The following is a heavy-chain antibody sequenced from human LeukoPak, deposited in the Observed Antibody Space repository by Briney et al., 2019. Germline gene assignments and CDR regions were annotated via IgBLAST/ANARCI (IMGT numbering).Heavy chain of an antibody. V-gene: IGHV3-21*01. CDR2: ISSDSRYI. CDR3: ARDFRYEGDY. CDR1: GFTFSSYS. D-gene: IGHD5-12*01. J-gene: IGHJ4*02. Sequence: GGSLRLSCAASGFTFSSYSMNWVRQAPGKGLEWVSSISSDSRYIYYADSMKGRFTISRDNAKNSLYLQMNSLRVEDTAVYYCARDFRYEGDYWGQGTLVTVSS.